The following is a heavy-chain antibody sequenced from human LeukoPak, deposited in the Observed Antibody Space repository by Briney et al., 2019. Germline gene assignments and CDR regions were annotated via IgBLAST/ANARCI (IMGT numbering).Heavy chain of an antibody. CDR1: GGTFSSYA. V-gene: IGHV1-69*05. Sequence: SVKVSCKASGGTFSSYAISWVRQAPGQGLEWMGGIIPIFGTANYAQKFQGRVTITTDESTSTAYMELSSLRSEDTAVYYCARELYYYDSSGYPSYYFDYWGQGTLVTVSS. CDR2: IIPIFGTA. J-gene: IGHJ4*02. CDR3: ARELYYYDSSGYPSYYFDY. D-gene: IGHD3-22*01.